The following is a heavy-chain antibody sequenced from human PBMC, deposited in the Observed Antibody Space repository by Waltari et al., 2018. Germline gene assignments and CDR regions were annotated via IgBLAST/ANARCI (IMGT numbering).Heavy chain of an antibody. CDR1: GGSISSHY. CDR3: ARGETGYSSGWYGY. V-gene: IGHV4-59*11. Sequence: QVQLQESGPGLLKPSETLSLTCTVSGGSISSHYWSWIRQPPGKGLEWIGYIYYSGSTNYNPSLKSRVTISVDTSKNQFSLKLSSVTAADTAVYYCARGETGYSSGWYGYWGQGTLVTVSS. D-gene: IGHD6-19*01. CDR2: IYYSGST. J-gene: IGHJ4*02.